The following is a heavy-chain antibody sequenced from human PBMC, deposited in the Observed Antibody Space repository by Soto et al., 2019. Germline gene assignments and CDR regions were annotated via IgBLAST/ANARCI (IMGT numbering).Heavy chain of an antibody. CDR3: ARGWGRIFDY. Sequence: QVQLQQWGAGLLKPSETLSLNCAVHGGSFSGYYWSWIRQPPGKGLEWIGEINHSGSTNYNPSLKSRVTISVDTSKHQLSLKLSSVTAADTAVYYCARGWGRIFDYWGQGTLVTVSS. J-gene: IGHJ4*02. D-gene: IGHD7-27*01. V-gene: IGHV4-34*01. CDR2: INHSGST. CDR1: GGSFSGYY.